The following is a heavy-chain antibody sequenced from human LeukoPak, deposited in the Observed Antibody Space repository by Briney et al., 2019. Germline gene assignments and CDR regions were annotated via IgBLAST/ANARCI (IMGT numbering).Heavy chain of an antibody. D-gene: IGHD4-23*01. V-gene: IGHV3-30-3*01. CDR1: GFTFSSYA. Sequence: GGSLRLSCAASGFTFSSYAMQWVRQAPGKGLEWVAVISYDGSNKYYADSVKGRFTISRDNSKNTLDLQMNSLRAEDTAVYYCARDTATVGYFDYWGQGTLVTVSS. CDR2: ISYDGSNK. J-gene: IGHJ4*02. CDR3: ARDTATVGYFDY.